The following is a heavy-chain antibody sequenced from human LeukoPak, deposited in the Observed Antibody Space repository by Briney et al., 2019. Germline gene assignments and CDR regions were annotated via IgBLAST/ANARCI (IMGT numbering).Heavy chain of an antibody. J-gene: IGHJ6*03. V-gene: IGHV4-39*07. D-gene: IGHD1-1*01. CDR1: GDSIASSTFY. Sequence: SETLSLTCTVSGDSIASSTFYWGWIRQPPGKGLEWIGSIHYSGDTYYSSSHKSRVTLSIDTSKNHLSLKLSSVSAADTAVYYCARETNFYYYMDVWGKGTTVTVSS. CDR2: IHYSGDT. CDR3: ARETNFYYYMDV.